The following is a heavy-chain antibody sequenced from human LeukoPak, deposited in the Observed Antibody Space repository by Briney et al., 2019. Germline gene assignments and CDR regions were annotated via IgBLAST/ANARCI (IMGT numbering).Heavy chain of an antibody. CDR2: INPNSGGT. D-gene: IGHD4-23*01. V-gene: IGHV1-2*02. Sequence: EASVKVSCKASGYTFTGYYMHWVRQAPGQGLEWMGWINPNSGGTNYAQKFQGRVTMTRDTSISTAYMELSRLRSDDTAVYYCARGNGGPEVGFDYWGQGTLVTVSS. J-gene: IGHJ4*02. CDR1: GYTFTGYY. CDR3: ARGNGGPEVGFDY.